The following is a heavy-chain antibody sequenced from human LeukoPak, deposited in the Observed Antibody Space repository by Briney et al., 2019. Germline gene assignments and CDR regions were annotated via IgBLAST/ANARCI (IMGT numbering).Heavy chain of an antibody. CDR3: ARRSSSSWWFDP. CDR1: GYSFISYW. D-gene: IGHD6-6*01. V-gene: IGHV5-51*01. J-gene: IGHJ5*02. Sequence: GESLKISCKGSGYSFISYWIAWVRQMPGKGLEWMGIIYPGDSDTRYSPSFQGQVTISADKSISTAYLQWNNLKASDTAMYYCARRSSSSWWFDPWGQGTLVTVSS. CDR2: IYPGDSDT.